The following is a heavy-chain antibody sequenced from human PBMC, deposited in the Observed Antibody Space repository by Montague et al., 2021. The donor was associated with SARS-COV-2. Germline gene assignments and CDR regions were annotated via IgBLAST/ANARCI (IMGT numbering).Heavy chain of an antibody. D-gene: IGHD2-15*01. J-gene: IGHJ6*02. CDR1: GSTFSSYG. CDR2: ISYDGSNK. CDR3: AKDQGDCSSSRCFRGWTYYYYGMDV. V-gene: IGHV3-30*18. Sequence: SLRLSFSASGSTFSSYGIHWVRQAPGKGLEWVAVISYDGSNKHYADSVKGRFTISRDNSKNTLYLQMNSLRAEDTAVYYCAKDQGDCSSSRCFRGWTYYYYGMDVWGQGTTVTVSS.